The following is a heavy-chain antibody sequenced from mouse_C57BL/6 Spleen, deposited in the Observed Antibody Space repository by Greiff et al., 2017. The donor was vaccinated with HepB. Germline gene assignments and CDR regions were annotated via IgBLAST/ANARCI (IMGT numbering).Heavy chain of an antibody. CDR3: AREDYDYDAFAY. CDR2: INYDGSST. CDR1: GFTFSDYY. V-gene: IGHV5-16*01. J-gene: IGHJ3*01. D-gene: IGHD2-4*01. Sequence: EVKLMESEGGLVQPGSSMKLSCTASGFTFSDYYMACVRQVPEKGLEWVANINYDGSSTYYLDSLKSRFIISRDNAKNILYLQMSSLKSEDTATYYCAREDYDYDAFAYWGQGTLVTVSA.